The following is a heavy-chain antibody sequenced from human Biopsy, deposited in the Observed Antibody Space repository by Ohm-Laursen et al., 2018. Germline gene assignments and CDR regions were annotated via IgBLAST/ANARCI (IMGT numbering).Heavy chain of an antibody. CDR3: AHRQKWTFDF. CDR1: GFSLTNGGLR. V-gene: IGHV2-5*08. Sequence: TQTLTLTSSFSGFSLTNGGLRVGWIRQSPGRALEWLGLIYGDDNKRYSPSLKSRLLIAKDTSKNQVVLTLTNVDPVDTGTYYCAHRQKWTFDFWGQGTLVTVSS. J-gene: IGHJ4*02. CDR2: IYGDDNK. D-gene: IGHD1-26*01.